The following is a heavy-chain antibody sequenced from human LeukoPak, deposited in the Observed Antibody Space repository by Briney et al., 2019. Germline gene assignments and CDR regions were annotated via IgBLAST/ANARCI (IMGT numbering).Heavy chain of an antibody. CDR2: ISSSSSTI. J-gene: IGHJ4*02. CDR3: ARAYDYVWGSPKVFDY. CDR1: GFTFSSYA. Sequence: GGSLRLFCAASGFTFSSYAMSWVRQAPGKGLEWVSYISSSSSTIYYADSVKGRFTISRDNAKNSLYLQMNSLRAEDTAVYYCARAYDYVWGSPKVFDYWGQGTLVTVSS. V-gene: IGHV3-48*01. D-gene: IGHD3-16*01.